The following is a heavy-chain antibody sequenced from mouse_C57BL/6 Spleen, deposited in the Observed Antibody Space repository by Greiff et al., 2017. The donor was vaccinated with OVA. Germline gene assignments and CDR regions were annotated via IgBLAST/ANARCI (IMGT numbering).Heavy chain of an antibody. CDR1: GYSITSGYY. V-gene: IGHV3-6*01. J-gene: IGHJ4*01. D-gene: IGHD1-1*01. Sequence: DVQLQESGPGLVKPSQSLSLTCSVTGYSITSGYYWNWIRQFPGNKLEWMGYISYDGSNNYNPSLKNRISITRDTSKNQFFLKLNSVTTEDTATYYCAREGYYGSIGAMDYWGQGTSVTVSS. CDR2: ISYDGSN. CDR3: AREGYYGSIGAMDY.